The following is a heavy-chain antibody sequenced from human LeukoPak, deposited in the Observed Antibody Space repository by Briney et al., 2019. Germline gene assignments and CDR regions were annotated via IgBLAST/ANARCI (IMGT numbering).Heavy chain of an antibody. V-gene: IGHV4-34*01. Sequence: SETLSLTCAVYGGSFSGYYWSWIRQPPGKGLEWIGEINHSGSTNYNPSLKSRVTISVDTSKNQFSLKLSSVTAADTAVYYCARRSSSGWYKSWFDPWGQGTLVTVSS. CDR1: GGSFSGYY. J-gene: IGHJ5*02. D-gene: IGHD6-19*01. CDR2: INHSGST. CDR3: ARRSSSGWYKSWFDP.